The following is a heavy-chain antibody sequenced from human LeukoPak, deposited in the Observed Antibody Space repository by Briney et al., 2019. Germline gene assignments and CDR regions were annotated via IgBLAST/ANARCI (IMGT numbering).Heavy chain of an antibody. J-gene: IGHJ3*02. CDR1: GGFFSGYY. V-gene: IGHV4-34*01. CDR3: ARGGYYYDSSGGAFDI. Sequence: SETLSLTCAVYGGFFSGYYWSWIRQPPGKGLEWIGEISHSGSTNYNPSLKSRVTISVDTSKNQFSLKLSSVTAADTAVYYCARGGYYYDSSGGAFDIWGQGTMVTVSS. D-gene: IGHD3-22*01. CDR2: ISHSGST.